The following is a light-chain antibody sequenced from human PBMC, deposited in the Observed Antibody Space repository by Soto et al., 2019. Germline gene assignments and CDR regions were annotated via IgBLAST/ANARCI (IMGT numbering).Light chain of an antibody. CDR3: SSYTSTNTLI. Sequence: QSALTQPASVSGSPGQSITISCTGTSSDVGSYNYVSWYQQNPGKAPKLIIHDVSNRPSGVSNRFSGSKSGNTASLTISGLQAEDEANYYCSSYTSTNTLIFGGGTKLPS. CDR1: SSDVGSYNY. CDR2: DVS. V-gene: IGLV2-14*01. J-gene: IGLJ2*01.